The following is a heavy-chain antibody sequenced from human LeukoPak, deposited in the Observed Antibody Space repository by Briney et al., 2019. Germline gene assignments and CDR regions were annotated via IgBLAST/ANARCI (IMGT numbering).Heavy chain of an antibody. CDR2: INSDGSST. Sequence: GGSLRLSCAASGFTFSSYWMHWVRQAPGKGLVWVSRINSDGSSTSYADSVKGRFTISRGNAKNTLYLQMNSLRAEDTAVYYCAREIVDTEGDYWGQGTLVTVSS. CDR1: GFTFSSYW. D-gene: IGHD5-18*01. V-gene: IGHV3-74*01. CDR3: AREIVDTEGDY. J-gene: IGHJ4*02.